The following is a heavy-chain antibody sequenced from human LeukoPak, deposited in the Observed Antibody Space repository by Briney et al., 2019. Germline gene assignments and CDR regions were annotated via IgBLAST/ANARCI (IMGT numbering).Heavy chain of an antibody. Sequence: GASVKVSCKASGYTFTGYYIHWVRQAPGQGLEWMGRINPNSGGTYYAQKFQGRVTMTRDTSISTAYMELSRLRSDDTAVYYCARDIVGIGYYDSSGHEDYWGQGSLVTVSS. V-gene: IGHV1-2*06. CDR3: ARDIVGIGYYDSSGHEDY. CDR1: GYTFTGYY. D-gene: IGHD3-22*01. CDR2: INPNSGGT. J-gene: IGHJ4*02.